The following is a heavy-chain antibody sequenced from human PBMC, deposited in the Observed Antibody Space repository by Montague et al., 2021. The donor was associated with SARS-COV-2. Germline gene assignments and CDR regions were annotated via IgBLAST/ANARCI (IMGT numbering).Heavy chain of an antibody. CDR2: IFTSGNT. D-gene: IGHD3-10*01. CDR3: ARVPVLLWFGERGYWFDP. J-gene: IGHJ5*02. V-gene: IGHV4-61*02. CDR1: DGSITSDNYY. Sequence: TLSLTCTVSDGSITSDNYYWSWIRQPAGKGLEWIGRIFTSGNTDYNPSLTGRVTMSLDTSESQFSLKLSSVTAADTAVYYCARVPVLLWFGERGYWFDPWGQGTLVTVSS.